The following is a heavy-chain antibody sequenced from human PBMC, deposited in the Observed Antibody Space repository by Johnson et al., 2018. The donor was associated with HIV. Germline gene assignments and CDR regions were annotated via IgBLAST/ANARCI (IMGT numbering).Heavy chain of an antibody. CDR3: AKADTMAGDAFDI. V-gene: IGHV3-30-3*01. J-gene: IGHJ3*02. CDR2: ISYDGSNK. D-gene: IGHD2-2*01. Sequence: QVQLVESGGGVVQPGRSLRLSCAVSGFTFNNYPMHWVRQAPGKGLEWVAVISYDGSNKYYADSVKGRFTISRDNSKNTLYLQMNSLRADDTAMYYCAKADTMAGDAFDIWGQGKMVTVSS. CDR1: GFTFNNYP.